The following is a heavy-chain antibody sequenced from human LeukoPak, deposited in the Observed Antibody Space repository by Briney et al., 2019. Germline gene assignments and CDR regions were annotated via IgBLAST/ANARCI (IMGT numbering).Heavy chain of an antibody. Sequence: PSETLSLTCTVSGGSISSGGYSWSWIRQHPGKGLEWIGYIYYSGSTNYNPSLKSRVTISVDTSKNQFSLKLSSVTAADTAVYYCARDGTMDGDYWGQGTLVTVSS. J-gene: IGHJ4*02. CDR3: ARDGTMDGDY. CDR2: IYYSGST. CDR1: GGSISSGGYS. V-gene: IGHV4-61*08. D-gene: IGHD4/OR15-4a*01.